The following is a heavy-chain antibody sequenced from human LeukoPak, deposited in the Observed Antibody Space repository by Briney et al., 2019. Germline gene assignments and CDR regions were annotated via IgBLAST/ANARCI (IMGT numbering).Heavy chain of an antibody. V-gene: IGHV1-18*01. J-gene: IGHJ4*02. D-gene: IGHD3-22*01. CDR1: GYTFTSYG. CDR2: ISAYNGNT. CDR3: ARDGNPYYYDSSGYYEDY. Sequence: ASVKVSCEASGYTFTSYGISWVRQAPGQGLEWMGWISAYNGNTNYAQKLQGRVTMTTDTSTSTAYMELRSLRSDDTAVYYCARDGNPYYYDSSGYYEDYWGQGTLVTVSS.